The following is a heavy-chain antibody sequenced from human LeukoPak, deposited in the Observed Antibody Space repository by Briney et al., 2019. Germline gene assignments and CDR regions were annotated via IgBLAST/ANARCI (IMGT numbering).Heavy chain of an antibody. CDR1: GGSFSGYY. CDR3: ARGRFWSGYYTSNWFDP. V-gene: IGHV4-34*01. D-gene: IGHD3-3*01. CDR2: INHSGST. J-gene: IGHJ5*02. Sequence: SETLSLTCAVYGGSFSGYYWSWIRQPPGKGLEWIGEINHSGSTNYNPSLKSRVTISVDTSKNQLSLKLSSVTAADTAVYYCARGRFWSGYYTSNWFDPWGQGTLVTVSS.